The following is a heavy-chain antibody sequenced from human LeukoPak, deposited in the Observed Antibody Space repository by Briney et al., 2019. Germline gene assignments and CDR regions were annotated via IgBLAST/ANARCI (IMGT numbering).Heavy chain of an antibody. Sequence: SETLSLTCTVSGGSISSSTYYWGWIRQPPGKGLEWIGNIYNSGNTYYSPSLKSRVTISVDPSKNQFSLKLTSVTAADTAVYYCARRGASSYWFDPWGQGTLVTVSS. CDR3: ARRGASSYWFDP. J-gene: IGHJ5*02. D-gene: IGHD1-26*01. CDR2: IYNSGNT. CDR1: GGSISSSTYY. V-gene: IGHV4-39*01.